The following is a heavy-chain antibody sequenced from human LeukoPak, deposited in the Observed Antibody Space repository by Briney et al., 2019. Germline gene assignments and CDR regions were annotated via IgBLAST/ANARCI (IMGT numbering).Heavy chain of an antibody. CDR2: IYPGDSDT. Sequence: GESLKISCKGSGYSFTSNWIGWVRQMPGKGLGWMGIIYPGDSDTRYSPSFQGQVTISADKSISTAYLQWSSLKASDTAIYYCARQATVVTPFDYWGQGTLVTVSS. D-gene: IGHD4-23*01. CDR1: GYSFTSNW. J-gene: IGHJ4*02. V-gene: IGHV5-51*01. CDR3: ARQATVVTPFDY.